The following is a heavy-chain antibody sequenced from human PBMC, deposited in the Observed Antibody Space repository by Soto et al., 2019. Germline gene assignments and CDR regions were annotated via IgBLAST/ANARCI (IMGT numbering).Heavy chain of an antibody. Sequence: SETLSLTCTVSGGSISSSSYYWGWIRQPPGKGLEWIGSIYYSGSTYYNPSLKSRVTISVDTSKNQFSLKLSSVTAADTAVYYCARLNYDSSGYYYYYGMDVWGQGTTVTVSS. CDR3: ARLNYDSSGYYYYYGMDV. D-gene: IGHD3-22*01. CDR2: IYYSGST. CDR1: GGSISSSSYY. V-gene: IGHV4-39*01. J-gene: IGHJ6*02.